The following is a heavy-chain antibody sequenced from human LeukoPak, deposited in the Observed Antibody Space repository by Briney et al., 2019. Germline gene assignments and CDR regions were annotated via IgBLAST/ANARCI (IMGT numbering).Heavy chain of an antibody. CDR3: ARHVSYDSSGRIFDY. V-gene: IGHV5-51*01. D-gene: IGHD3-22*01. J-gene: IGHJ4*02. Sequence: GESLKISCKGSGYSFTSYWIGWVRQMPGRGLEWMGIIYPGDSDTRYSPSVQGQVTISADKSISTAYLQWSSLKASDTAMYYCARHVSYDSSGRIFDYWGQGTLVTVSS. CDR2: IYPGDSDT. CDR1: GYSFTSYW.